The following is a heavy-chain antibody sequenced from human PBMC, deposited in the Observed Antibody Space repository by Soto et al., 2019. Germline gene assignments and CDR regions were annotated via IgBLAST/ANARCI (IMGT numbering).Heavy chain of an antibody. V-gene: IGHV4-39*01. CDR3: GRVMIGTSRHTDSDY. CDR2: IDYNGVT. Sequence: LSLTCSVSGASISSRDYYWGWIRQTPGKGLEWIGNIDYNGVTYHNPSLKSRVTVSKDTSKNQFSLKVASVTAADTAIYYCGRVMIGTSRHTDSDYWGQGTQVTVSS. CDR1: GASISSRDYY. D-gene: IGHD2-2*01. J-gene: IGHJ4*02.